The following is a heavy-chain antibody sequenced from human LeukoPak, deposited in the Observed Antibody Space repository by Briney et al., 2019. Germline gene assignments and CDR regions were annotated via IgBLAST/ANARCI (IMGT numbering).Heavy chain of an antibody. CDR3: TRERIRYFDWLPDY. V-gene: IGHV3-49*04. D-gene: IGHD3-9*01. CDR1: GFTFGDYA. J-gene: IGHJ4*02. CDR2: IRSKAYGGTT. Sequence: GGSLRLSCTASGFTFGDYAMSWVRQAPGKGLEWVGFIRSKAYGGTTEYAASVKGGFTISRDDSKSIAYLQMNSLKTEDTAVYYCTRERIRYFDWLPDYWGQGTLVTVSS.